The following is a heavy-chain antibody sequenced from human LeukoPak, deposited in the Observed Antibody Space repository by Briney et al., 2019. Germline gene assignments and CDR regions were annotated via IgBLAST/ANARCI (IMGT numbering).Heavy chain of an antibody. CDR1: GYTFTGYY. CDR2: INPNSGGT. J-gene: IGHJ3*02. D-gene: IGHD2-21*01. V-gene: IGHV1-2*02. CDR3: AREVPTYCGGDCYLNHDAFDI. Sequence: GASVKVSCKASGYTFTGYYMHWVRQAPGQGLEWMGWINPNSGGTNYAQKFQGRVTMTRDTSISIAYMELSRLRSDGTAVYYCAREVPTYCGGDCYLNHDAFDIWGQGTMVTVSS.